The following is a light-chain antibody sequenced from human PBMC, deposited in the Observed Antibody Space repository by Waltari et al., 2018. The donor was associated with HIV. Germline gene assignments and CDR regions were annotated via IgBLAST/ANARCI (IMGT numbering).Light chain of an antibody. CDR1: QSVRHY. J-gene: IGKJ4*01. CDR2: DAS. V-gene: IGKV3-11*01. Sequence: EFVLTQSPATLSLSPGERATLSCRASQSVRHYLAWYQQRPGQAPRLLIYDASNRATGIPARFSGSGSGTDFTLTISSLEPEDFAVYYCQQRSSWPLLTFGGGTKVEMK. CDR3: QQRSSWPLLT.